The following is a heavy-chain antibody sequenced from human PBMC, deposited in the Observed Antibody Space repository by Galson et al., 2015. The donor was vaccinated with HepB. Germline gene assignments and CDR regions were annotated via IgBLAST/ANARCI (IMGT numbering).Heavy chain of an antibody. D-gene: IGHD2-21*01. J-gene: IGHJ1*01. CDR3: ARRMWWALDF. Sequence: PALVKPTQTLTLTCTFSGFALSTSGVAMGWIRQPPGKALEWLASISWNDNKHYSPSLKSRLTITKDTSKNQVVLTMTNMDPVDTATYYCARRMWWALDFWGQGTLVTVSS. CDR1: GFALSTSGVA. V-gene: IGHV2-5*01. CDR2: ISWNDNK.